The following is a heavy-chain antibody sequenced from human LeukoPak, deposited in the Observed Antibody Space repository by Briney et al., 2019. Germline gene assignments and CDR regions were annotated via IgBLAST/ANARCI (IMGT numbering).Heavy chain of an antibody. V-gene: IGHV4-39*01. CDR2: IYYSGST. CDR3: ARHGADCDSMGIDY. CDR1: GGSISSSSYY. Sequence: SETLSLTCTVSGGSISSSSYYWGWIRQPPGKGLEWIGSIYYSGSTYYNPSLKSRVTISVDTSKNQFSLKLSSVTAADTAVYYCARHGADCDSMGIDYWGQGTLVTVSS. J-gene: IGHJ4*02. D-gene: IGHD3-22*01.